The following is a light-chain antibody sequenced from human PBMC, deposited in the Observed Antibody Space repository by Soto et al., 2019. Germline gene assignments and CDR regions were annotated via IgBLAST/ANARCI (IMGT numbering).Light chain of an antibody. CDR3: CSYAGNDV. V-gene: IGLV2-11*01. CDR2: DVS. Sequence: QSVLTQPRSVSGSPGQSVTISCTGTSTDVGGYNYVSWYQQHPGKAPKVMIFDVSKRPSGVPDRFSGSKSGNTASLTISGLQAEDEADYYCCSYAGNDVFGTGTKVTVL. J-gene: IGLJ1*01. CDR1: STDVGGYNY.